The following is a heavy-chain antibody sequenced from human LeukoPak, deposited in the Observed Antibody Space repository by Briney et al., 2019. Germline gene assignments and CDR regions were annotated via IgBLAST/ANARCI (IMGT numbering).Heavy chain of an antibody. J-gene: IGHJ3*02. Sequence: PGGSLRLSCAASGFTFSNYWMNWVRQAPGKGLEWVANIKQDGNEKYYVDSVKGRFTSSRDNAKNSLYLQMNSLRVEDTAVYYCAKPTTVSGATDGFDIWGQGTMVTVSS. CDR1: GFTFSNYW. CDR2: IKQDGNEK. V-gene: IGHV3-7*01. D-gene: IGHD3-3*01. CDR3: AKPTTVSGATDGFDI.